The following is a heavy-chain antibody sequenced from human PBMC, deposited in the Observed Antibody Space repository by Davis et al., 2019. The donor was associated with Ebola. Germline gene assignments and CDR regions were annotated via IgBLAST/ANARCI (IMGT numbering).Heavy chain of an antibody. Sequence: AASVKVSCKASGGTFSSYAISWVRQAPGQGLEWMGGIIPIFGTANYALKFQGRVTITADKSTSTAYMELSSLRSEDTAVYYCARDYGDYGADWFDPWGQGTLVTVSS. V-gene: IGHV1-69*06. J-gene: IGHJ5*02. CDR3: ARDYGDYGADWFDP. D-gene: IGHD4-17*01. CDR1: GGTFSSYA. CDR2: IIPIFGTA.